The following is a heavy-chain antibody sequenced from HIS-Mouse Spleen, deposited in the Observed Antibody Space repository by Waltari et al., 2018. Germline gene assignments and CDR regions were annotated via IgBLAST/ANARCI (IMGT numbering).Heavy chain of an antibody. D-gene: IGHD3-10*01. CDR3: ARRRGFGAFDI. J-gene: IGHJ3*02. V-gene: IGHV1-2*02. Sequence: VRQAPGQGLEWMGWINPNSGGTNYAQKFQGRVTMTRDTSISTAYMELSRLRSDDTAVYYCARRRGFGAFDIWGQGTMVTVSS. CDR2: INPNSGGT.